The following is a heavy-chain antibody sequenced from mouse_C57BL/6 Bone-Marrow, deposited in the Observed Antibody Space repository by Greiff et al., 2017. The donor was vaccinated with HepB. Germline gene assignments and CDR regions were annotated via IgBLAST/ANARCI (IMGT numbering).Heavy chain of an antibody. D-gene: IGHD2-4*01. J-gene: IGHJ4*01. Sequence: EVKLVESGGGLVQPGGSMKLSCAASGFTFSDAWMDWVRQSPEKGLEWVAEIRNKANNHATYYAESVKGRFTISRDDSKSSVYLQMNSLRAEDTGIYYCTRTPIYYDYSYAMDYWGQGTSVTVSS. CDR3: TRTPIYYDYSYAMDY. V-gene: IGHV6-6*01. CDR2: IRNKANNHAT. CDR1: GFTFSDAW.